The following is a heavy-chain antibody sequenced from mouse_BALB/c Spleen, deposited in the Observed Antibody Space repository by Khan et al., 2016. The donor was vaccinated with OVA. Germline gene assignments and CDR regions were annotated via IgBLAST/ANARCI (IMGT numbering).Heavy chain of an antibody. V-gene: IGHV1-26*01. D-gene: IGHD2-14*01. Sequence: EVQLKQPGPDLVKPGASVRISCKASGYSFTLYYLSWVKQSHGESLEWIGRVNPNNGDSAYNQKFKDRATLTVDKSSNTAYMDFRSLTSEDSAVYYCARGYDFFASWGQGTLVTVSA. J-gene: IGHJ3*01. CDR1: GYSFTLYY. CDR3: ARGYDFFAS. CDR2: VNPNNGDS.